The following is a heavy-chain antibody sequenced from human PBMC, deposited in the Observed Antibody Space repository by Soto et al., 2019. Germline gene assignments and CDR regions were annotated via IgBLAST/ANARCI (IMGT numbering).Heavy chain of an antibody. J-gene: IGHJ5*02. V-gene: IGHV1-2*04. CDR2: INPNSGGT. CDR3: ARDRRGRYYYDSSGASFAP. Sequence: APVQVCWKASRDTVTSYYMHWERQAPGQGIEWMGWINPNSGGTNYAQKFQGWVTMTRDTSISTAYMELSRLRSDDTAVYYCARDRRGRYYYDSSGASFAPWGQGTLVTVSS. D-gene: IGHD3-22*01. CDR1: RDTVTSYY.